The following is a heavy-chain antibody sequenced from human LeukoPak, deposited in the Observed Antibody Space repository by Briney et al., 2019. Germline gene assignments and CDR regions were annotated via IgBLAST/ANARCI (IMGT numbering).Heavy chain of an antibody. J-gene: IGHJ4*02. Sequence: PSETLSLTCAVYGGSFSGYYWSWIRQPPGKGLEWIGYIYYSGSTNYNPSLKSRVTISVDTSKNQFSLKLSSVTAADTAVYYCARVRGASYIDSWGQGTLVTVSS. CDR2: IYYSGST. CDR3: ARVRGASYIDS. D-gene: IGHD1-26*01. V-gene: IGHV4-59*01. CDR1: GGSFSGYY.